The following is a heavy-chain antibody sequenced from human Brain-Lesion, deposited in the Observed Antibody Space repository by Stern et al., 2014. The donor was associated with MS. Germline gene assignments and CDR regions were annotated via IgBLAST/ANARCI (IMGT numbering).Heavy chain of an antibody. Sequence: EVQLVESGGGLVKPGGTLRLSCEASGFTFNSYSMNWVRQAPGQGLEWVSSISVGTDYIYYADSVKGRFTISRDNAKNSLFLQMNTLRADDTGVYYCARVDCSGTNCFYYYYGMDVWGQGTTVTVSS. CDR1: GFTFNSYS. J-gene: IGHJ6*02. V-gene: IGHV3-21*01. D-gene: IGHD2-2*01. CDR2: ISVGTDYI. CDR3: ARVDCSGTNCFYYYYGMDV.